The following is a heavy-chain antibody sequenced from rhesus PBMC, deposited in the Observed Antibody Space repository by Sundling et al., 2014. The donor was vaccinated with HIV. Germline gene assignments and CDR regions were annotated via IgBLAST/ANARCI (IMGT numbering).Heavy chain of an antibody. V-gene: IGHV4-165*01. D-gene: IGHD2-39*02. CDR2: FSDSSGSI. Sequence: QVQLQESGPGLVNPSETLSLTCVVSGGSFSGHYWGWIRQPPGKGLEWIGYFSDSSGSIDYNPSLTSRVTISTDTSRSHFSLRLRSVTAADTAVYYCAIRRAVVSSGGFDVWGPGVFVTVSS. CDR3: AIRRAVVSSGGFDV. J-gene: IGHJ5-1*01. CDR1: GGSFSGHY.